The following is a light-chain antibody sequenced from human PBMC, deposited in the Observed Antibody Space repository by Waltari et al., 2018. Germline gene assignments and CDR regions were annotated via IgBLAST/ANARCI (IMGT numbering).Light chain of an antibody. Sequence: QSALTQPASVSGSPGQSITISCTGTSSDVGGYTYVAWYQQHPGKAPKVLIYGVSDRPAGVSNRFSGSKSGNTASLTISGLQAEDEADYYCSSYTNSNTWVFGGGTKLTVL. CDR2: GVS. CDR1: SSDVGGYTY. CDR3: SSYTNSNTWV. J-gene: IGLJ3*02. V-gene: IGLV2-14*03.